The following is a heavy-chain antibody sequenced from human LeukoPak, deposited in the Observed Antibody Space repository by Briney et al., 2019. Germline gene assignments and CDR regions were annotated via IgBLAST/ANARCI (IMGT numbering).Heavy chain of an antibody. CDR1: GYTFTSYY. CDR3: AREGCSSTSCYAWYSSSWYSEWFDY. J-gene: IGHJ4*02. CDR2: INPSGGST. Sequence: ASVKVSCKASGYTFTSYYMHWVRQAPGQGLEWMGIINPSGGSTSYAQKFQGRVTMTRDTSTSTVYMELSSLRSEDTAVYYCAREGCSSTSCYAWYSSSWYSEWFDYWGQGTLVTVSS. V-gene: IGHV1-46*01. D-gene: IGHD2-2*01.